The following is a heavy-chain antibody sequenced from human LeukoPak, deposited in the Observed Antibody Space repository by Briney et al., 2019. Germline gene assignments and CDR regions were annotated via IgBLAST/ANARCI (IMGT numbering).Heavy chain of an antibody. CDR2: IYTSGST. J-gene: IGHJ4*02. D-gene: IGHD4-17*01. Sequence: SETLSLTCTVSGGSISRSGYYWGWIRQPAGKGLEWIGRIYTSGSTNYNPSFKSRVTMSVDTSKNQFSLKLTSVTAADTAVYYCARASVARYGDYLDYWGQGTLVTVSS. CDR3: ARASVARYGDYLDY. V-gene: IGHV4-61*02. CDR1: GGSISRSGYY.